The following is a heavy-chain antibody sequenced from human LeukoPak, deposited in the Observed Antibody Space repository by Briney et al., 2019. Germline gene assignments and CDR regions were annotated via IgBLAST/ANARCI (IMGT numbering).Heavy chain of an antibody. Sequence: ASVKVSCKASGYTFTGYYMHWVRQAAGQGLEGMGWINPDSGGTNYAQKFQGWVTMTRDTSISTAYMELSRLRSDDTAVYYCARGEWYGSRQQLVLHYCCGMDVWGQGTTVTVSS. V-gene: IGHV1-2*04. CDR1: GYTFTGYY. CDR2: INPDSGGT. D-gene: IGHD6-13*01. CDR3: ARGEWYGSRQQLVLHYCCGMDV. J-gene: IGHJ6*02.